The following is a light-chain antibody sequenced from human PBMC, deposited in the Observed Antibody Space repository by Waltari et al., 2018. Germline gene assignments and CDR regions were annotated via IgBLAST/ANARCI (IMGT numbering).Light chain of an antibody. V-gene: IGKV3-20*01. Sequence: EIVLTQSPGTLSLSPGEGATLSCRTRQTIRTTYLAWYQPKPGQAPTLLIYGAFSRATGIPDRFTGSGSGTDFSLTISSLEPEDFATYYCQQYDISPLTFGGGTKVEIK. CDR2: GAF. CDR3: QQYDISPLT. CDR1: QTIRTTY. J-gene: IGKJ4*01.